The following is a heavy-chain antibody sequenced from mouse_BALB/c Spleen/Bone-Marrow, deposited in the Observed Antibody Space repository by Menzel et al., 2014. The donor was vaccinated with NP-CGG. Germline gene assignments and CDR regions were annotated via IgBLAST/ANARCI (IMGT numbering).Heavy chain of an antibody. D-gene: IGHD1-1*01. J-gene: IGHJ1*01. Sequence: EVHLVESGGGLVQPGGPRKLSCVASGFTFSSFGMHWVRQAPEKGLEWVAYISSGSSSTYYADTLKGRFTISRDNPKNSLFLQMTSIRSEDTAMYYCARGYYYGSSHYWYFDVWGAGTAVAVCS. CDR1: GFTFSSFG. V-gene: IGHV5-17*02. CDR3: ARGYYYGSSHYWYFDV. CDR2: ISSGSSST.